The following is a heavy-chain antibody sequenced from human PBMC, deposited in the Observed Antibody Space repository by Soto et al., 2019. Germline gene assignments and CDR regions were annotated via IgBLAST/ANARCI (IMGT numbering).Heavy chain of an antibody. D-gene: IGHD1-26*01. CDR3: ASLSYGKIRYFDN. J-gene: IGHJ4*02. V-gene: IGHV3-7*01. Sequence: PGGSLRLSCAASGFPFSSYSMNLVRQSPGKGLEWVSNIKQDGSDKNYADPVKGRFIVSRDNVDNSIYLQMNSLRAEDTAVYYCASLSYGKIRYFDNWGQGSPVT. CDR2: IKQDGSDK. CDR1: GFPFSSYS.